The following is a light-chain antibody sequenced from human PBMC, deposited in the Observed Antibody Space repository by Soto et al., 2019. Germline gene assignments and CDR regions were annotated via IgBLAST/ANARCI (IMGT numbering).Light chain of an antibody. CDR1: QSVSNDF. CDR3: QQYNNWPRT. Sequence: EIVLTQSPGILSLSPGERATLSCRASQSVSNDFLAWYQQKPGQAPRLLIYDASTRATDVPDRFSGSGSGTEFTLTISSLQSEDFAVYYCQQYNNWPRTFGQGTKVDIK. CDR2: DAS. J-gene: IGKJ1*01. V-gene: IGKV3D-15*01.